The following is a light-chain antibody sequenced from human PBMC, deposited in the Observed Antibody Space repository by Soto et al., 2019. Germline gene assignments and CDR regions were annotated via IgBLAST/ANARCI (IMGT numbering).Light chain of an antibody. J-gene: IGKJ5*01. Sequence: DIQMTESPSTLSASVGDRVTITCRASQSISRWLGWYQQKPGKAPKALIYDASTLRSGVPSRFSGGGSGTEFTLTISSLQPDDFATYYCQQYNTYPPFGQGTRLEIK. CDR3: QQYNTYPP. V-gene: IGKV1-5*01. CDR2: DAS. CDR1: QSISRW.